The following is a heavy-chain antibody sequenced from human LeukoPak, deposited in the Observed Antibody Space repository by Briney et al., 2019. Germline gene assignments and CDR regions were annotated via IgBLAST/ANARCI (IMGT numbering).Heavy chain of an antibody. D-gene: IGHD1-26*01. J-gene: IGHJ4*02. CDR1: GYTFTSYG. V-gene: IGHV1-18*01. CDR2: ISAYNGNT. CDR3: ARARRASGSPYYFDY. Sequence: VASVKVSCKASGYTFTSYGISWVRQAPGQGLEWMGWISAYNGNTNYAQKLQGGVTMTTDTSTSTAYMELRSLRSDDTAVYYCARARRASGSPYYFDYWGQGTLVTVSS.